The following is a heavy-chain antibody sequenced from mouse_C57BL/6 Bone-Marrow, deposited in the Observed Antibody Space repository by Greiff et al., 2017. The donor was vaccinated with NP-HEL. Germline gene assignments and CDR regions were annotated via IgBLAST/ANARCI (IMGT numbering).Heavy chain of an antibody. CDR2: ISSGGSYT. D-gene: IGHD2-4*01. CDR1: GFTFSSYG. Sequence: EVQGVESGGDLVKPGGSLKLSCAASGFTFSSYGMSWVRQTPDKRLEWVATISSGGSYTYYPDSVKGRFTFSRDNAKNTLYLQMSSLKSEDTDMYNCASPYDYDVAWFDYWGQGTLVTVSA. CDR3: ASPYDYDVAWFDY. J-gene: IGHJ3*01. V-gene: IGHV5-6*01.